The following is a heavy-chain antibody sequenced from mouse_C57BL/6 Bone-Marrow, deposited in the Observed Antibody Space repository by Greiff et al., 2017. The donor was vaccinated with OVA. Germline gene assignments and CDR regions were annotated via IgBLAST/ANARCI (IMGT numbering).Heavy chain of an antibody. Sequence: QVQLKESGAELARPGASVKLSCKASGYTFTSYGISWVKQRTGQGLEWIGEIYPRSGNTYYNEKFKGKATLTADKSSSTAYMELRSLTSEDSAVYFCAAYYYGSRRDYWGQGTTLTVSS. D-gene: IGHD1-1*01. J-gene: IGHJ2*01. CDR1: GYTFTSYG. V-gene: IGHV1-81*01. CDR3: AAYYYGSRRDY. CDR2: IYPRSGNT.